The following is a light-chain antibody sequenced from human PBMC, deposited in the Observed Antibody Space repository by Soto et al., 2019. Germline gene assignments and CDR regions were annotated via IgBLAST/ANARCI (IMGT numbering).Light chain of an antibody. V-gene: IGKV1-27*01. Sequence: DIQMTQSPSSLSASVGDRVTITCRASQDIGNYVAWYQQKPGKVPKLLIYAASTLQSGVPSRFSGSGSGTXXXXXXXXXQPEDFATYYCQKYNSAPPGFTFGPGTKVDIK. CDR1: QDIGNY. CDR3: QKYNSAPPGFT. J-gene: IGKJ3*01. CDR2: AAS.